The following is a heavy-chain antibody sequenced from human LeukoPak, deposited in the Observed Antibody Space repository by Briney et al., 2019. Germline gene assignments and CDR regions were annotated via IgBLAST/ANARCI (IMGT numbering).Heavy chain of an antibody. CDR2: INPNSGGT. V-gene: IGHV1-2*02. J-gene: IGHJ6*02. Sequence: ASVKVSCKASGYTFTGYYMYWVRQAPGQGLEWMGWINPNSGGTNYAQKFQGRVTMTRDTSISTAYMELSRLRSDDTAVYYCARLAYSSGWYGYYYYYGMDVWGQGTTVTVSS. CDR1: GYTFTGYY. CDR3: ARLAYSSGWYGYYYYYGMDV. D-gene: IGHD6-19*01.